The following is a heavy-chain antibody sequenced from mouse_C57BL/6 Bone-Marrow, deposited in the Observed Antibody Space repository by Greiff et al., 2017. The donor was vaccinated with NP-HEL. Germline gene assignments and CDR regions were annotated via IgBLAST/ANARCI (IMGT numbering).Heavy chain of an antibody. V-gene: IGHV5-9-1*02. D-gene: IGHD4-1*02. Sequence: EVMLVESGEGLVKPGGSLKLSCAVSGFSFSSYAMSWVRQTPEKRLEWVAYISSGGDYIYYADTVKGRFTITNNNASNTLYQQMSSLKSEYTAMYYCTSLNWSYAMDYWGQGTSVTVSS. CDR3: TSLNWSYAMDY. J-gene: IGHJ4*01. CDR2: ISSGGDYI. CDR1: GFSFSSYA.